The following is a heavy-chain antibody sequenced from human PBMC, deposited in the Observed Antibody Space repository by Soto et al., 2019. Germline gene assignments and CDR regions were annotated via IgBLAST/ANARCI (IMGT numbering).Heavy chain of an antibody. CDR2: IYYSGST. Sequence: PSETLSLTCTVSGGSISSGDYYWSWIRQPPGKGLEWIGYIYYSGSTYYNPSLKSRVTISVDTSKNQFSLKLSSVTAADTAVYYCDREIYRGYVYWYLDLSGRGPLVTVYS. J-gene: IGHJ2*01. CDR3: DREIYRGYVYWYLDL. V-gene: IGHV4-30-4*01. D-gene: IGHD5-12*01. CDR1: GGSISSGDYY.